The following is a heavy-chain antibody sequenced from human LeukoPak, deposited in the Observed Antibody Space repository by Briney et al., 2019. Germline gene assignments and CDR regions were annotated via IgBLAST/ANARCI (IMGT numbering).Heavy chain of an antibody. J-gene: IGHJ1*01. D-gene: IGHD1-26*01. CDR1: GGSILSTNW. CDR3: ARESGAFSPFGF. Sequence: SGTLSLTCAVSGGSILSTNWWRWVRQPPGRGLEWIGEFHLSGASNYNPSLKSRVNMSIDKARNQLSLELTSVTAADTAMYYCARESGAFSPFGFWGQGTLVTVSS. CDR2: FHLSGAS. V-gene: IGHV4-4*02.